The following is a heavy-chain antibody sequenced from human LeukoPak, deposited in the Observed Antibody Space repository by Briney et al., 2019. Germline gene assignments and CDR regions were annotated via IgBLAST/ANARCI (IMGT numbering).Heavy chain of an antibody. Sequence: PGGSLRLSCAASGFTVSSNYMSWVRQAPGKGLEWVAVISSDGSNKYYADSVKGRFTISRDNSKNTLYLQMNSLKAEDTAVYYCARDNSHSNIYSTRGNAFDIWGQGTMVTVSS. J-gene: IGHJ3*02. CDR3: ARDNSHSNIYSTRGNAFDI. V-gene: IGHV3-30-3*01. D-gene: IGHD2-15*01. CDR1: GFTVSSNY. CDR2: ISSDGSNK.